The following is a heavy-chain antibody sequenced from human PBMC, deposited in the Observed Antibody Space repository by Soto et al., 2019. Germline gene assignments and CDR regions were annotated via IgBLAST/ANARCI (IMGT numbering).Heavy chain of an antibody. V-gene: IGHV1-8*01. J-gene: IGHJ4*02. Sequence: VSVNVSCQACGYSFTSYDLQWLRHVTGQGLEWMGWMNPNSGNTGYAQKFQGRVTMTRNTSISTAYMELSSLRSEDTAVYYCARGPKTSRRNSGGSCNYWGQGTLVTVSS. CDR3: ARGPKTSRRNSGGSCNY. CDR2: MNPNSGNT. D-gene: IGHD2-15*01. CDR1: GYSFTSYD.